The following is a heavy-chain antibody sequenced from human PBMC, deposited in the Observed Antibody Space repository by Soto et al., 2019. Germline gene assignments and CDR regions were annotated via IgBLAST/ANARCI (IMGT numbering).Heavy chain of an antibody. CDR3: ARDLQWRDYGGNSKPSGMDV. Sequence: SETLSLTCTVSGGSISSYYWSWIRQPPGKGLGWIGYIYYSGSTNYNPSLKSRVTISVDTSKNQFSLKLSSVTAADTAVYYCARDLQWRDYGGNSKPSGMDVWGQGTTVTVSS. CDR1: GGSISSYY. J-gene: IGHJ6*02. V-gene: IGHV4-59*01. D-gene: IGHD4-17*01. CDR2: IYYSGST.